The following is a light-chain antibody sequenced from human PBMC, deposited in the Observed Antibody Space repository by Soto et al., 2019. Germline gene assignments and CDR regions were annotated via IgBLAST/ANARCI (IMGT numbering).Light chain of an antibody. CDR3: SSYAGSNYPYV. Sequence: QSVLTQPPSASGSPGQSVTIACTGTSSDVGYYNYVSWYQQPPGTAPKLLIYDVSKRPSGVPDRFSGSKSGNTASLTVSGLQAEDEGDYYCSSYAGSNYPYVFGTGTKVTVL. CDR1: SSDVGYYNY. CDR2: DVS. J-gene: IGLJ1*01. V-gene: IGLV2-8*01.